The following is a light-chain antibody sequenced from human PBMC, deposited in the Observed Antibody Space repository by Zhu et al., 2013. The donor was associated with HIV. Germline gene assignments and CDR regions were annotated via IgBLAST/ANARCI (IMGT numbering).Light chain of an antibody. CDR1: SGDIGSYNY. Sequence: QSALTQPAAVSGSPGQSITISCTGTSGDIGSYNYVSWYQQYPGKAPKLIIYEVANRPSGVSDRFSGSKSGNTASLTISGLQAEDEADYYCNSYTFNSAPEGVFGGGTKLTVL. J-gene: IGLJ3*02. CDR2: EVA. CDR3: NSYTFNSAPEGV. V-gene: IGLV2-14*01.